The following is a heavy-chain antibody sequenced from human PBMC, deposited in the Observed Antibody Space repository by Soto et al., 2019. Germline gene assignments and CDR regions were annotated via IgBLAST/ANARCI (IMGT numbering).Heavy chain of an antibody. CDR2: IKQDGSEK. D-gene: IGHD3-22*01. Sequence: PGPSLRLSCAASGFTFSSYWMSWVRQAPGKGLEWVANIKQDGSEKYYVDSVKGRFTISRENAKNSLYLQMNSLIAEDTAVYYWARDTPYCYDSSGYYDYWGQGTLVNVSS. CDR3: ARDTPYCYDSSGYYDY. J-gene: IGHJ4*02. V-gene: IGHV3-7*01. CDR1: GFTFSSYW.